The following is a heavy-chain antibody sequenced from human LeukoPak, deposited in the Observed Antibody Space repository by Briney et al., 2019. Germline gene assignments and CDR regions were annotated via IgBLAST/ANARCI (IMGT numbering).Heavy chain of an antibody. CDR3: ASWVGATQNWFDP. Sequence: GASVKVSCKASGGTFNSYGITWVRQAPGLGLEWMGRIIPMLGVPNYAQKFQGRVTITADKSRSTAYMELSSLRSEDTAVYYCASWVGATQNWFDPWGQGTLVTVSS. D-gene: IGHD1-26*01. CDR2: IIPMLGVP. CDR1: GGTFNSYG. J-gene: IGHJ5*02. V-gene: IGHV1-69*04.